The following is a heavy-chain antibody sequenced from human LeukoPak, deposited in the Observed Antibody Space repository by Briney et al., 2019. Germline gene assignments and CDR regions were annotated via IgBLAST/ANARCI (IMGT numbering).Heavy chain of an antibody. CDR3: ARGGLYHYSGTSGDY. J-gene: IGHJ4*02. CDR1: GFTFSTYW. Sequence: GGSLRLSCAAFGFTFSTYWMTWVRQAPGKGLEWVANINQGGSETYYVDSVKGRFTISRDNAKNSLYLQMNSLRAEDTAVYYCARGGLYHYSGTSGDYWGQGTLVTVSS. V-gene: IGHV3-7*01. CDR2: INQGGSET. D-gene: IGHD1-26*01.